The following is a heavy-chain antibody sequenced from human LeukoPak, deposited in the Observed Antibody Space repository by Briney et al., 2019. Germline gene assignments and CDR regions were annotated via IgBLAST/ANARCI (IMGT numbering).Heavy chain of an antibody. Sequence: SETLSLTCAVYGGSFSGYYWSWIRQPPGKGLEWIGSIYYSGSTYYNPSLKSRVTISVDTSKNQFSLKLSSVTAADTAVYYCARRIVVVVAATYYFDYWGQGTLVTVSS. V-gene: IGHV4-34*01. CDR1: GGSFSGYY. CDR3: ARRIVVVVAATYYFDY. CDR2: IYYSGST. J-gene: IGHJ4*02. D-gene: IGHD2-15*01.